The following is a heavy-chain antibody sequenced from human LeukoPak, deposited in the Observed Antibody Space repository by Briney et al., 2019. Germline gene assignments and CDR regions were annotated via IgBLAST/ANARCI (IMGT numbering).Heavy chain of an antibody. CDR2: INGSGSNT. J-gene: IGHJ4*02. CDR1: GFTFSSYP. D-gene: IGHD1-26*01. Sequence: GGSLTLSCAASGFTFSSYPMSCLRQPPGKGLEWFASINGSGSNTHYAHPVKGRFTISRDNSKNTLYLQMNSLRAEDTAVYYCARARSQGGNYYFFDYWGPGTLVTVSS. CDR3: ARARSQGGNYYFFDY. V-gene: IGHV3-23*01.